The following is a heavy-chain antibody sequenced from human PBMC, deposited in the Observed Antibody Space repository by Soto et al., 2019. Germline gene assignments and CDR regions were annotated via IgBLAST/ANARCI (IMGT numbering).Heavy chain of an antibody. CDR2: INAGNGNT. J-gene: IGHJ5*02. CDR3: ATKEDGSGWYYDWFDP. D-gene: IGHD6-19*01. CDR1: GYTFTSYA. Sequence: ASVKVSCKASGYTFTSYAMHWVRQAPGQRLEWMGWINAGNGNTKYSQKFQGRVTITRDTSASTAYMELSSLRSEDTAVYYCATKEDGSGWYYDWFDPWGQGTLVTVSS. V-gene: IGHV1-3*01.